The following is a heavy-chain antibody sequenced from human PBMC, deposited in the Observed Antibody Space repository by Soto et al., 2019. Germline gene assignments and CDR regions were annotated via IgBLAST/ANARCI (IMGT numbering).Heavy chain of an antibody. CDR2: ITGSGDIT. D-gene: IGHD1-7*01. CDR3: AKGGITVTAFDN. Sequence: SGGSLRLSCAASGFTLSSYAMSWVRQAPGKGLEWVSVITGSGDITYFADSVKGRFTISRDNSENMLYLQMNTLRVEDTALYYCAKGGITVTAFDNWGQGTLVTVSS. J-gene: IGHJ4*02. CDR1: GFTLSSYA. V-gene: IGHV3-23*01.